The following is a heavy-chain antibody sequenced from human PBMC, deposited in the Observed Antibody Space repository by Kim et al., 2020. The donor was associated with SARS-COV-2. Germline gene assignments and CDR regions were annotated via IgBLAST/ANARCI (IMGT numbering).Heavy chain of an antibody. V-gene: IGHV3-23*01. D-gene: IGHD1-26*01. J-gene: IGHJ2*01. Sequence: GGSLRLSCAATGFTFNNYAMNWVRQAPGKGLEWVSTISGSGGGTYYADSVKGRFIVSRDNSKNTLYLQMSSLRAEDTAVYYCTKGPRSGVWDFELWGRGT. CDR1: GFTFNNYA. CDR3: TKGPRSGVWDFEL. CDR2: ISGSGGGT.